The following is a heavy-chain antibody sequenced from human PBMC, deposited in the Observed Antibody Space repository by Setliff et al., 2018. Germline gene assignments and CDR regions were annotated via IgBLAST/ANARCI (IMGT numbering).Heavy chain of an antibody. CDR2: IIPILGIA. CDR1: GYTFTSYG. D-gene: IGHD3-22*01. V-gene: IGHV1-69*10. J-gene: IGHJ4*02. CDR3: ARDGSWGYYDSSGSGFDY. Sequence: GASVKVSCKASGYTFTSYGISWVRQAPGQGLEWMGGIIPILGIANYAQKFQGRVTITADKSTSTAYMELSSLRSEDTAVYYCARDGSWGYYDSSGSGFDYWGQGTLVTVS.